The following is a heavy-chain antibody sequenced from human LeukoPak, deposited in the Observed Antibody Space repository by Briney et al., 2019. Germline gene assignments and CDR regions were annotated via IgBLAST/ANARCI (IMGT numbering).Heavy chain of an antibody. CDR1: GGSISPHY. CDR2: IHYSGTT. V-gene: IGHV4-59*08. Sequence: SETLSLTCTVSGGSISPHYWTWIRQPPGKGLEWIGFIHYSGTTNYNPSLTSRVTISVDTSKNQFSLKLSSVTAADTAVYYCAKTYYYDPFDYWGQGTLVTVSS. J-gene: IGHJ4*02. D-gene: IGHD3-22*01. CDR3: AKTYYYDPFDY.